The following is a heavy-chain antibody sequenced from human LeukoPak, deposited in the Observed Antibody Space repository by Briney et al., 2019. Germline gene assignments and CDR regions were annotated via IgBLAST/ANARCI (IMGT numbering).Heavy chain of an antibody. V-gene: IGHV3-21*01. CDR3: ASVARGAFDI. D-gene: IGHD2-21*01. CDR2: ISSSGSYI. CDR1: GFTFSSYS. J-gene: IGHJ3*02. Sequence: GGSLRLSCAASGFTFSSYSMNWVRQAPGKGLEWVSSISSSGSYIYYADSVKGRFTISRDNAKNSLYLQMNSLRAEDTAVHYCASVARGAFDIWGQGTMVTVSS.